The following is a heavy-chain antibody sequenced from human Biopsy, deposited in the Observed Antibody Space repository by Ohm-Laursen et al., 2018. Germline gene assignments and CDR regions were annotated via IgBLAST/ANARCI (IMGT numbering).Heavy chain of an antibody. V-gene: IGHV4-34*01. CDR2: INRSGTT. CDR1: GGSWDFHY. J-gene: IGHJ6*02. D-gene: IGHD3-16*01. Sequence: GTLSLTCTVNGGSWDFHYWRWVRQSPGKGLEWLGEINRSGTTNSNPSLKSRFTISIDRYKNQFSVSLSAVTAADTAVYYCARGGGEIPTVLIPAAMDVWGRGTTVTVSS. CDR3: ARGGGEIPTVLIPAAMDV.